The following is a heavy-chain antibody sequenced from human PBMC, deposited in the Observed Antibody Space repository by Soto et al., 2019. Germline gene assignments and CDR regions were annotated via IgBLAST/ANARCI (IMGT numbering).Heavy chain of an antibody. V-gene: IGHV1-18*01. CDR3: AKDRITGTKVGAY. J-gene: IGHJ4*02. D-gene: IGHD1-7*01. CDR1: GYTVSIYG. Sequence: GASVKVACKSSGYTVSIYGISWLRQAPGQGLEWMGWISAYNGNTNYAQKLQGRVTMTTDTSTSTAYMELRSLRSDDTAVFYCAKDRITGTKVGAYWGQGTLVTVSS. CDR2: ISAYNGNT.